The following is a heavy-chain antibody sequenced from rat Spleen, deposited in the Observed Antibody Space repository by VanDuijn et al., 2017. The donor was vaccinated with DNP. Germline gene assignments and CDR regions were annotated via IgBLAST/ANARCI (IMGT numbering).Heavy chain of an antibody. CDR1: RFTFSNYH. J-gene: IGHJ2*01. Sequence: EVQLVESGGGLVQPGRSMKLSCAASRFTFSNYHMAWVRQAPKKGLEWVGTISYDGRDTYYRDSVKGRFTMSRDNAKSTLYLQMDSLRSEDTATYYCAPPPFILRDWGQGVMVTVSS. V-gene: IGHV5-7*01. D-gene: IGHD1-7*01. CDR2: ISYDGRDT. CDR3: APPPFILRD.